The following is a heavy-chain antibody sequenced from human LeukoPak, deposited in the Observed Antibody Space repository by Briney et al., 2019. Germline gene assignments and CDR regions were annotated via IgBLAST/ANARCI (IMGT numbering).Heavy chain of an antibody. V-gene: IGHV3-53*01. D-gene: IGHD3-3*01. CDR2: IYSGGST. CDR1: GFTVSSNY. CDR3: ARGTYYDFWSGYYHDAFDI. Sequence: GGSLRLSCAASGFTVSSNYMSWVRQAPGKGLEWVSVIYSGGSTYYADSVKGRFTISRDNAKNTLYLQMNSLRAEDTAVYYCARGTYYDFWSGYYHDAFDIWGQGTMVTVSS. J-gene: IGHJ3*02.